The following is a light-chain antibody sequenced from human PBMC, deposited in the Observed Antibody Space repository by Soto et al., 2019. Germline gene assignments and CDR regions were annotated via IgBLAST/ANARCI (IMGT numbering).Light chain of an antibody. J-gene: IGKJ5*01. CDR1: QSVSSTY. V-gene: IGKV3-20*01. Sequence: EIVLTQSPGTLSLSPEERATLSCRASQSVSSTYLAWYQQKPGQAPRLLIYGASSRATGIPDRFSGSGSGTDFTLTISRLEPEDFAVYYCQQYGSSPWTFGQGTRLEI. CDR2: GAS. CDR3: QQYGSSPWT.